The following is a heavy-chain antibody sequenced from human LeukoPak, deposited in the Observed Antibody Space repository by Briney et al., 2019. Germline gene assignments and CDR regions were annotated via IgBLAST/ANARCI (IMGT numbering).Heavy chain of an antibody. CDR1: GFTVSNAW. Sequence: GGSLRLSCAASGFTVSNAWMSWVRQAPGKGLERVSSISSSSSYIYYADSVKGRFTISRDNAKNSLYLQMNSLRAEDTAVYYCARFEGLAAAPLGYYYMDVWGKGTTVTVSS. D-gene: IGHD6-13*01. CDR3: ARFEGLAAAPLGYYYMDV. J-gene: IGHJ6*03. CDR2: ISSSSSYI. V-gene: IGHV3-21*01.